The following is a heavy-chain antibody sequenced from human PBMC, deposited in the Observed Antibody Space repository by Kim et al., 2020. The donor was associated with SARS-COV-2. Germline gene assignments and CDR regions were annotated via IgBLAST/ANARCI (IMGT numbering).Heavy chain of an antibody. D-gene: IGHD3-9*01. J-gene: IGHJ6*02. CDR2: INHRGGT. Sequence: SETLSLTCAVYGGSFSGYQWAWIRQAPGQGLEWIGKINHRGGTNYSPSLKSRLTISVDTSKNQFSLNLTSVTAADTAMYYCARGEIFDYFYYYYTLDVWGQGTAVTVSS. V-gene: IGHV4-34*01. CDR3: ARGEIFDYFYYYYTLDV. CDR1: GGSFSGYQ.